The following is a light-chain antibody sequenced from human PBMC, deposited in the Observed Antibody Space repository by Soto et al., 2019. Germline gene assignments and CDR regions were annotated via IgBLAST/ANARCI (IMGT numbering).Light chain of an antibody. CDR1: QSVLYGPNNKNY. CDR2: WAA. Sequence: DIVMTQSPDSLAVSLGERATINCRSSQSVLYGPNNKNYLAWYQQKPGQPPTLLIYWAATRESGVPDRFSGSGSGTDFTLTISSLHAEGVAFYFFLQYFGPPSTFGQGTHVEIK. V-gene: IGKV4-1*01. CDR3: LQYFGPPST. J-gene: IGKJ1*01.